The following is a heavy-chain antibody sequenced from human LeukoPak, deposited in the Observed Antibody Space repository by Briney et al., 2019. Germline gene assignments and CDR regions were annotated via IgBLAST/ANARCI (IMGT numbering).Heavy chain of an antibody. CDR3: ARVEYSSSIDY. V-gene: IGHV4-39*02. CDR2: IYSSGRT. CDR1: GASISGSGYY. D-gene: IGHD6-6*01. J-gene: IGHJ4*02. Sequence: SETLSLTCTVSGASISGSGYYWGWIRQPPGKGLEWNGSIYSSGRTYYNASLQSRVTISIETSKNQISLRLNSVTAADTAVYYCARVEYSSSIDYWGQGILVTVSS.